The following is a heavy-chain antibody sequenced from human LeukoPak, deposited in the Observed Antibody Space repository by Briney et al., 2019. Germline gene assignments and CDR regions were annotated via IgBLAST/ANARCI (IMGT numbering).Heavy chain of an antibody. CDR2: ITSSSSHI. CDR1: GFTFSSYN. Sequence: GGSLRLSCAASGFTFSSYNMNWVRQAPGKGLEWVSSITSSSSHIYYADSVRGRFTISRDNAKNSMYLQMYSLRAEDTAVYYCARGPKYISATGPYYFDYWGQGTPVTVSS. D-gene: IGHD6-13*01. CDR3: ARGPKYISATGPYYFDY. V-gene: IGHV3-21*01. J-gene: IGHJ4*02.